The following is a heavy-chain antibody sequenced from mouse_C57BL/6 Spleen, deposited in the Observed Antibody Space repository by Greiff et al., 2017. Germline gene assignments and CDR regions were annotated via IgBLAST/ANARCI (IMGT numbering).Heavy chain of an antibody. V-gene: IGHV14-3*01. J-gene: IGHJ2*01. CDR2: IDPANGNT. CDR3: AITTVVEGDY. Sequence: EVQGVESVAELVRPGASVKLSCTASGFNIQNTYMHWVKQRPEQGLEWIGRIDPANGNTKYAPKFQGKATITADTSSNTAYLQLSSLTSEDTAIYYCAITTVVEGDYWGQGTTRTVSS. CDR1: GFNIQNTY. D-gene: IGHD1-1*01.